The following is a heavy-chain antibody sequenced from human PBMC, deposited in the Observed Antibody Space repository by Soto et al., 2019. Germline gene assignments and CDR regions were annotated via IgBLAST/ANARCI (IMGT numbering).Heavy chain of an antibody. J-gene: IGHJ3*01. CDR3: ARDILSVGPRANDAFDV. Sequence: QVQLVQSGAEVRKPGASVNISCWASGFTFGDNLINWVRQAPGQSLEWMGWINPDNGNTIYSQTFQGRVTISRPSSARIAYVEVSDLTSEYPAVYYCARDILSVGPRANDAFDVWGQGTMVNVSS. D-gene: IGHD2-8*02. V-gene: IGHV1-3*01. CDR2: INPDNGNT. CDR1: GFTFGDNL.